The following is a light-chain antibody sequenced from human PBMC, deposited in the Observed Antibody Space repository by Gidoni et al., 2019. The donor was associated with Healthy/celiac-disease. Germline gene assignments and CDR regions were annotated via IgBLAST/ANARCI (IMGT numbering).Light chain of an antibody. J-gene: IGKJ3*01. CDR1: QSVSSSY. V-gene: IGKV3-20*01. Sequence: IVFTQSPGTLSLSPGERATLSCRASQSVSSSYLAWYQQKPGQAPRLLIYGASSRATGIPDRLSGSGSGTDFTLTISRLETEDFAVYYCQQYGSSPFTFGPXTKVDIK. CDR3: QQYGSSPFT. CDR2: GAS.